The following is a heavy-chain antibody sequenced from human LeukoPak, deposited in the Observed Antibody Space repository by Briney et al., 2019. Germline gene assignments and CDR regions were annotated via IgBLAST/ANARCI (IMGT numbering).Heavy chain of an antibody. V-gene: IGHV1-69*05. CDR3: ARVYYDFWSGYSFDY. CDR2: IIPIFGTA. CDR1: GGTFSSYA. D-gene: IGHD3-3*01. Sequence: SVKVSCKASGGTFSSYAISWVRQAPGQGLEWMGRIIPIFGTANYAQKFQGRVTITRNTSISTAYMELSSLRSEDTAVYYCARVYYDFWSGYSFDYWGQGTLVTVSS. J-gene: IGHJ4*02.